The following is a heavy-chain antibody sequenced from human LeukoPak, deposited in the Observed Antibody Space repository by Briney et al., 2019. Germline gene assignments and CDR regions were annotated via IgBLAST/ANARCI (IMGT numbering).Heavy chain of an antibody. D-gene: IGHD3-10*02. CDR2: ISSSGSTI. CDR1: EFSVGSNY. J-gene: IGHJ4*02. V-gene: IGHV3-48*03. Sequence: GGSLRLSCAASEFSVGSNYMTWVRQAPGKGLEWVSYISSSGSTIYYADSVKGRFTISRDNAKNSLYLQMNSLRAEDTAVYYCAELGITMIGGVWGQGTLVTVSS. CDR3: AELGITMIGGV.